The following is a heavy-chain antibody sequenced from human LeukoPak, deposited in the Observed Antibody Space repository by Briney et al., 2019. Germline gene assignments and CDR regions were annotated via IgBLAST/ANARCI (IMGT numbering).Heavy chain of an antibody. Sequence: GASLKVACKASGYTFTSYAMHWVRQAPGQRLEWIGWINAGNGNTKYSQKFQGRVTITRDTSASTAYMELSSLRSEDTAVYYCARDMVRGVIIRYGYWGQGTLVTVSS. J-gene: IGHJ4*02. CDR2: INAGNGNT. CDR3: ARDMVRGVIIRYGY. D-gene: IGHD3-10*01. V-gene: IGHV1-3*01. CDR1: GYTFTSYA.